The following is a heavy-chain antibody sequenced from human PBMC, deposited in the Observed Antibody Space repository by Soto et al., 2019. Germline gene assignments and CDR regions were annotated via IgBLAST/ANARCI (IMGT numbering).Heavy chain of an antibody. CDR2: IEQEGNEE. D-gene: IGHD2-21*01. Sequence: EVQLVESGGGLVQPGGSLRLSCAASGFTFSTYWMSWVRQAPGKGLEWVANIEQEGNEEYYVDSVKGRFTVSRDNAKNSLYLQMNSLRAEDTAVYYWTRDRGMVITTTGHFDYWGQGALVTVSS. CDR3: TRDRGMVITTTGHFDY. CDR1: GFTFSTYW. V-gene: IGHV3-7*01. J-gene: IGHJ4*02.